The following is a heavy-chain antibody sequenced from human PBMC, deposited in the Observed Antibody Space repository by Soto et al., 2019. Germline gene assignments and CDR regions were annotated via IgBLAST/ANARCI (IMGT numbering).Heavy chain of an antibody. CDR1: GYTFNTFG. V-gene: IGHV1-18*01. D-gene: IGHD4-17*01. CDR2: LTAYDGKR. Sequence: QVQLVQSGGEMKKSGASVTISCKASGYTFNTFGIHWVRQAPGQGLEWMGCLTAYDGKRNYAQKFQDRLTMTMDKSTRRGYMELRSLKSDDTAVYFCARGLTYGDIDFWGQGTLVAVSS. CDR3: ARGLTYGDIDF. J-gene: IGHJ4*02.